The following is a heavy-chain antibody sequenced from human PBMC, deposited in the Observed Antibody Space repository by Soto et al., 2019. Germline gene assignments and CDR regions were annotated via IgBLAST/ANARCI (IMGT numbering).Heavy chain of an antibody. Sequence: SLTCAVYGGSFSGYYWSWIRQPPGKGLEWIGEINHGGSTNYNPSLKSRVTISVDTSKNQFSLKLSSVTAADTAVYYCARQSPRRLGYCSSTSCRSDYRGQGTLVTVSS. CDR1: GGSFSGYY. J-gene: IGHJ4*02. V-gene: IGHV4-34*01. CDR3: ARQSPRRLGYCSSTSCRSDY. CDR2: INHGGST. D-gene: IGHD2-2*01.